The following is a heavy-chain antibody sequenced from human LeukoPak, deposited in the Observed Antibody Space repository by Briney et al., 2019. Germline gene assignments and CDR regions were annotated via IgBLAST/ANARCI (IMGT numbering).Heavy chain of an antibody. CDR1: GGTFSSYA. D-gene: IGHD2-2*02. CDR3: AGELPAAIRIFDY. J-gene: IGHJ4*02. V-gene: IGHV1-69*01. Sequence: GSSVKVSCKASGGTFSSYAISWVRQAPGQGLEWMGGIIPIFGTANYAQKFQGRVTITADESTSTAYMELSSLRSEDTAVYYCAGELPAAIRIFDYWGQGTLVTVSS. CDR2: IIPIFGTA.